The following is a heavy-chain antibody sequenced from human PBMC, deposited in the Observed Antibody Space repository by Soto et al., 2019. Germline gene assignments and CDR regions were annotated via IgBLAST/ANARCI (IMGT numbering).Heavy chain of an antibody. CDR2: IYYSGST. V-gene: IGHV4-30-4*01. CDR1: GGSISSGDYY. Sequence: KPSETLSLTCTVSGGSISSGDYYWSWIRQPPGKGLEWIGYIYYSGSTYYNPSLKSRVTISVDTSKNQFSLKLSSVTAADTAVYCCARELFSRYSSSWYSDYWGQGTLVTVSS. J-gene: IGHJ4*02. D-gene: IGHD6-13*01. CDR3: ARELFSRYSSSWYSDY.